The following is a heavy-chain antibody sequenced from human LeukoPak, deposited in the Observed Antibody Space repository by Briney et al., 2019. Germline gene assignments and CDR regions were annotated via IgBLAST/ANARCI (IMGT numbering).Heavy chain of an antibody. CDR2: IYSGGST. V-gene: IGHV3-53*01. CDR1: GFTVSSNY. CDR3: AKYYYGSGTYPDY. Sequence: GGSLRLSCAASGFTVSSNYMSWVRQAPGKGLEWVSVIYSGGSTYYADSVKGRFTISRDNSKNTLYLQMNSLRAEDAAVYYCAKYYYGSGTYPDYWGRGTLVTVSS. D-gene: IGHD3-10*01. J-gene: IGHJ4*02.